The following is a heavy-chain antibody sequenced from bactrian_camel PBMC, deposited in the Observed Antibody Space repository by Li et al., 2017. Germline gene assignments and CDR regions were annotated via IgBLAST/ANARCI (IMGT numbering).Heavy chain of an antibody. J-gene: IGHJ6*01. CDR1: EYTESSDC. D-gene: IGHD4*01. Sequence: HVQLVESGGGLVQPGGSLRLSCVASEYTESSDCMAWFRQAPGNQREGLAAIDSDGATDYADAVKGRFAISLDSAKNTVYLQMDGLKTEDTAMYYCAAGRVYDPSACTPVTTVFGYWGQGTQVTVS. V-gene: IGHV3S53*01. CDR2: IDSDGAT. CDR3: AAGRVYDPSACTPVTTVFGY.